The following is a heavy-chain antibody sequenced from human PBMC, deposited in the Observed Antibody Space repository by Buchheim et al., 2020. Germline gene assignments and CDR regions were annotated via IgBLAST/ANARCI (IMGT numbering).Heavy chain of an antibody. V-gene: IGHV3-21*01. D-gene: IGHD6-13*01. Sequence: EVQLVESGGGLVKPGGSLRLSCAASGFTFSSYSINWVRQAPGKGLEWVSSISSSSSYIYYADSVKGRFTISRDNAKNSLYLQMNRRGAEDTAVYYCAREGRQQLVLSGMDVWGQGTT. CDR3: AREGRQQLVLSGMDV. CDR1: GFTFSSYS. J-gene: IGHJ6*02. CDR2: ISSSSSYI.